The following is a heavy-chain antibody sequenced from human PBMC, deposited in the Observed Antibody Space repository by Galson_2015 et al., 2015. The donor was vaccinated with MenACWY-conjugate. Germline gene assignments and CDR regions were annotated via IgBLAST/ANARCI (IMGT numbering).Heavy chain of an antibody. Sequence: ETLSLTCTVSGGSTSSSSYYWDRIRQPPGRGLEWIGTIYYSGSTYYNSSLKSRVTISVDTSQNQFSLNLSSVTAADTAMYYCARHDRTAPARSGAFDIWGRGTMVTVSS. CDR2: IYYSGST. J-gene: IGHJ3*02. CDR1: GGSTSSSSYY. CDR3: ARHDRTAPARSGAFDI. V-gene: IGHV4-39*01. D-gene: IGHD2-2*01.